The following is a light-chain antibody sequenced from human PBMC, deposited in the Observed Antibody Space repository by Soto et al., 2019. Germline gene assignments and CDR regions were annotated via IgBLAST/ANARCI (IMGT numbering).Light chain of an antibody. V-gene: IGKV3-15*01. Sequence: EIVMTQSPATLSVSPGERATLSCRASQSVSSNLAWYQQKPGQAPRLLIYGASTRATGIPARFSGSRSGTEFPLTIRSLQSEDFAVYYCQQYNNWPGTLGSGTKVDLK. J-gene: IGKJ3*01. CDR2: GAS. CDR3: QQYNNWPGT. CDR1: QSVSSN.